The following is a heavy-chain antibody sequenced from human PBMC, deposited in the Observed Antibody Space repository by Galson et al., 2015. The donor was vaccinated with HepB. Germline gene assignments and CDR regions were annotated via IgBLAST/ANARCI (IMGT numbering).Heavy chain of an antibody. Sequence: SVKVSCKASGGTFSSYAISWVRQAPGQGLEWMGGIIPIFGTANYAQKFQGRVTITADESTSTGYMELSSLRSEDTAVYYCARDRWGTVTTYYYYYYMDVWGEGTTVTVS. V-gene: IGHV1-69*13. D-gene: IGHD4-17*01. CDR1: GGTFSSYA. CDR3: ARDRWGTVTTYYYYYYMDV. CDR2: IIPIFGTA. J-gene: IGHJ6*03.